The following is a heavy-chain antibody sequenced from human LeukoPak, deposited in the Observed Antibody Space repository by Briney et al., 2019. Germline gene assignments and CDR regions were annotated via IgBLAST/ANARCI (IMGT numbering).Heavy chain of an antibody. V-gene: IGHV3-7*01. J-gene: IGHJ4*02. Sequence: PGGSLRLSCAASGFTFSSYWMSWVRQAPGKGLEWVANIKQDGSEKYYVDSVKGRFTISRDNAKNSLYLQMNSLRAEDTAVYHCARAMRTGSSLTFDYWGQGTLVTVSS. CDR1: GFTFSSYW. CDR2: IKQDGSEK. D-gene: IGHD3-16*01. CDR3: ARAMRTGSSLTFDY.